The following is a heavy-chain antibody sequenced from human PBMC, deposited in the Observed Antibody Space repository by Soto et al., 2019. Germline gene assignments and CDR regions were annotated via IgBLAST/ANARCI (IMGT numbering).Heavy chain of an antibody. Sequence: GGSLRLSCAASGFTFSSYGMHWVRQAPGKGLEWVAVISYDGSNKYYADSVKGRFTISRDNSKNTLYLQMNSLRAEDTAVYYCAKDPSFDYWGQGTLVTVSS. CDR1: GFTFSSYG. CDR3: AKDPSFDY. V-gene: IGHV3-30*18. J-gene: IGHJ4*02. CDR2: ISYDGSNK.